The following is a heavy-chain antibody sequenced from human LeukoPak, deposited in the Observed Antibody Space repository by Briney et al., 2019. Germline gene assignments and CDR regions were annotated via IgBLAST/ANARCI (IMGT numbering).Heavy chain of an antibody. V-gene: IGHV3-7*01. D-gene: IGHD6-19*01. CDR1: GFPFSTSW. Sequence: PGGSLGLSCAASGFPFSTSWMNWVRQAPGKGLEWVANIKEDGSEKHYVDSVKGRFTISRDNAKNSLYLQMSSLRAEDTAVYYCARDRPTGWPADYWGQGTLVTVSS. J-gene: IGHJ4*02. CDR3: ARDRPTGWPADY. CDR2: IKEDGSEK.